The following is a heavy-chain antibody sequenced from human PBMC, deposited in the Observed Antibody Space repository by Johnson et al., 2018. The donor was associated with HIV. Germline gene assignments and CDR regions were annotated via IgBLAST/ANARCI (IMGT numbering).Heavy chain of an antibody. J-gene: IGHJ3*02. CDR2: ISYDGSKK. Sequence: QVTLVESGGDMVQPGRSLRLSCAASGFTLTTYAMHWVRQAPGKGLEWVAVISYDGSKKYYSDSVKGRFTISRDNAKNSLHLQMNSLRAEDTAVYYCARFGDMATSFHGFDIWGQGTMVTVSS. D-gene: IGHD5-24*01. V-gene: IGHV3-30*03. CDR1: GFTLTTYA. CDR3: ARFGDMATSFHGFDI.